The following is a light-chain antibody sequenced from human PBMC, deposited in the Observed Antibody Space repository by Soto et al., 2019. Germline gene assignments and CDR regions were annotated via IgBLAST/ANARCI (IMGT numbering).Light chain of an antibody. CDR2: WAS. V-gene: IGKV4-1*01. Sequence: DIVMTQSPDSLAVSLGERATINCKSSQSVLYSSNNKNYSAWYQQRPGQPPKLLIYWASTRESGVPDRFSGSGSGTDFTLTISSLQAEDVAVYYCQQYFSLPFTFGPGTRVDFK. CDR1: QSVLYSSNNKNY. CDR3: QQYFSLPFT. J-gene: IGKJ3*01.